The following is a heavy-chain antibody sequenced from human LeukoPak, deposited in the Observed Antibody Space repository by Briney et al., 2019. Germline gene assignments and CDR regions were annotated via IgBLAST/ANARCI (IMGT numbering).Heavy chain of an antibody. CDR2: ISSSSTI. Sequence: GGSLRLSCAASGFTFSSYSMNWVRQAPGKGLEWVSYISSSSTIYYADSVKGRFTISRDNAKNSLYLQMNSLRDEDTAVYYCARDGYYYGSGSLDYWGQGTLVTVSS. J-gene: IGHJ4*02. CDR3: ARDGYYYGSGSLDY. V-gene: IGHV3-48*02. CDR1: GFTFSSYS. D-gene: IGHD3-10*01.